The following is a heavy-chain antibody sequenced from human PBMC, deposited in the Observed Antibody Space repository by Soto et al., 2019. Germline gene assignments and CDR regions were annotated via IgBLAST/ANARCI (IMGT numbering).Heavy chain of an antibody. V-gene: IGHV1-69*13. CDR2: IIPIFGTA. Sequence: SVKVSCKASGGTFSSYAISWVRQAPGQGLEWMGGIIPIFGTANYAQKFQGRVTITADESTSTAYMELSSLRSEDTAVYYCARASTGNYDSSGYYLDYWGQGTLVTVSS. D-gene: IGHD3-22*01. CDR1: GGTFSSYA. J-gene: IGHJ4*02. CDR3: ARASTGNYDSSGYYLDY.